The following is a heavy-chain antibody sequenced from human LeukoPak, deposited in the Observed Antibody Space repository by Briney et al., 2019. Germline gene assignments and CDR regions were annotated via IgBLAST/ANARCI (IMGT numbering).Heavy chain of an antibody. CDR1: GDSISRNSHY. CDR2: LNPSGKI. Sequence: PSETLSLTCSVSGDSISRNSHYWCWIRQSAGKGLEWIGRLNPSGKIDYNPSLRSRLTMSLDPSENKLSLKLSSVTAADTALYYCARGRPSGDYFDFWGHGDLVTVSS. CDR3: ARGRPSGDYFDF. D-gene: IGHD4-17*01. J-gene: IGHJ4*01. V-gene: IGHV4-61*02.